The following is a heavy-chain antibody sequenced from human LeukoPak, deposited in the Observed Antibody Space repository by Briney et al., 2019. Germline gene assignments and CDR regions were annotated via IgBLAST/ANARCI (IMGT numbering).Heavy chain of an antibody. V-gene: IGHV3-23*01. Sequence: GGSLRLSCAASGFSLSTYGVSWVRQPPGKGLEWVSGITGTGGSTYYADSVKGRFTVSRDTSKNTLYLQMNSMRAEDTAIYYCAKDHGAAVAGFYYWGQGTLVTVSS. D-gene: IGHD6-19*01. CDR1: GFSLSTYG. CDR2: ITGTGGST. J-gene: IGHJ4*02. CDR3: AKDHGAAVAGFYY.